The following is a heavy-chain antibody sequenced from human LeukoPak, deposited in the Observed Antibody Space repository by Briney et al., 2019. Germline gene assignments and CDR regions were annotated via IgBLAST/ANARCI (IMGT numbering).Heavy chain of an antibody. J-gene: IGHJ3*02. CDR3: AKSSGSSCYRCAFDI. CDR1: GFTFSSYG. CDR2: IWYDGSNK. Sequence: GGSLRLSCAASGFTFSSYGMHWVRQAPGKGLEWVAVIWYDGSNKYYADSVKGRFTISRDNSKNTLYLQMNSLRAEDTAVYYCAKSSGSSCYRCAFDIWGQGTMVTVSS. D-gene: IGHD2-2*01. V-gene: IGHV3-33*06.